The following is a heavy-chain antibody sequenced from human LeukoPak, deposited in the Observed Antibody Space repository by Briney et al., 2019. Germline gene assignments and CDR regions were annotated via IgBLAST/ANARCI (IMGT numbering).Heavy chain of an antibody. Sequence: GGSLRLSCAASGFTFSRYEMNWVRQAPGKGLEWVSYISGSGTTIYYADSVKGRFTISRDNAKNTLYLQMNSLRAEDTAVYYCARDRHKYNYDSGGYPPYWGQGTLVTVSS. J-gene: IGHJ4*02. CDR3: ARDRHKYNYDSGGYPPY. CDR2: ISGSGTTI. V-gene: IGHV3-48*03. CDR1: GFTFSRYE. D-gene: IGHD3-22*01.